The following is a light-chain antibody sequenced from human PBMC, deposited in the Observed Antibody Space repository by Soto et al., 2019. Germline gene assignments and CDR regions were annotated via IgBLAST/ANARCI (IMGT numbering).Light chain of an antibody. CDR2: GAS. CDR3: QQYKNWPRT. V-gene: IGKV3-15*01. J-gene: IGKJ1*01. CDR1: ESVDIN. Sequence: EIVLTQSPATLSVSPGERVTLSCRASESVDINLAWYQQKPGQAPRLLIYGASTRATDMPGTFSGSGSGTECTLTISSLQSGDFAVYYCQQYKNWPRTFGKGTKVDIK.